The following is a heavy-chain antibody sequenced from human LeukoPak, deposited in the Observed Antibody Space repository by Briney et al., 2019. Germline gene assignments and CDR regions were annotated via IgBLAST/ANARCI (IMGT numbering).Heavy chain of an antibody. CDR3: ASLCSSTSCHTPFDY. J-gene: IGHJ4*02. V-gene: IGHV1-2*02. CDR1: GYTFTGYY. Sequence: ASVKVSCKASGYTFTGYYMHWVRQAPGQGLEWMGWINPNSGGTNYAQKFQGRVTMTRDTSISTAYMELSRLRSDDTAVYYCASLCSSTSCHTPFDYWGQGTLVTVSS. CDR2: INPNSGGT. D-gene: IGHD2-2*01.